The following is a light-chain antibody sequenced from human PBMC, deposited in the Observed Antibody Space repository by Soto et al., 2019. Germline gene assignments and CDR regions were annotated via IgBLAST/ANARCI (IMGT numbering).Light chain of an antibody. CDR1: QSINNNY. J-gene: IGKJ4*01. CDR3: QQFDNLIT. Sequence: EIVLTQSPATLSLSPGERATLSCGASQSINNNYLAWYQQKPGLAPRLLIYDASTRAAGIPDRFSGSESGTDFTLTISRLEPEDFAVYYCQQFDNLITFGGGTKVEIK. CDR2: DAS. V-gene: IGKV3D-20*01.